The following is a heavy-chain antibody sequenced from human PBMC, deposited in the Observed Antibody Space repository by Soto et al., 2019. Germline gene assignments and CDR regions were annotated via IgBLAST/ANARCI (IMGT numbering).Heavy chain of an antibody. CDR3: ARGRCSGGSCYSRLEAY. J-gene: IGHJ4*02. D-gene: IGHD2-15*01. CDR2: INHSGST. Sequence: SETLSLTCAVYGGSFSGYYWSWIRQPPGKGLEWIGEINHSGSTNYNPSLKSRVTISVDTSKNQFSLKLSSVTAADTAVYYCARGRCSGGSCYSRLEAYWGQGTLVTVSS. CDR1: GGSFSGYY. V-gene: IGHV4-34*01.